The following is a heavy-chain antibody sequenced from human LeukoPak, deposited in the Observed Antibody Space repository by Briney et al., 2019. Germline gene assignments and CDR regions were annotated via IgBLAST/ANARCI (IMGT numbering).Heavy chain of an antibody. D-gene: IGHD1-7*01. CDR2: INPSGGST. CDR1: GYTFTTYY. V-gene: IGHV1-46*01. CDR3: ARLFGTTVY. J-gene: IGHJ4*02. Sequence: ASVKVSCTASGYTFTTYYMHWVRQAPGQGLEWMGIINPSGGSTRYAQKFQGRVTMTRDTSTSTVYMELSSLRSEDTAVYYCARLFGTTVYWGQGTLVTVSS.